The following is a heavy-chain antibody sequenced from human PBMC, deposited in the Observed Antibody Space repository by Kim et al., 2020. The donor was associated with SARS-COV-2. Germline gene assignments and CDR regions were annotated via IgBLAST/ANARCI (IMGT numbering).Heavy chain of an antibody. Sequence: SETLSLTCAVYGGSFSGYYWSWIRQPPGKGLEWIGEINHRGSTNYNPSLKSRVTISVDTSKNQFSLKLSSVTAADTAVYYCANAFDIWGQGTMVTVSS. CDR1: GGSFSGYY. J-gene: IGHJ3*02. CDR3: ANAFDI. CDR2: INHRGST. V-gene: IGHV4-34*01.